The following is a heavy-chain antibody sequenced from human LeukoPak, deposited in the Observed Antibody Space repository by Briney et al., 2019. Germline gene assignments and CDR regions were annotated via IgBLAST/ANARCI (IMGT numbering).Heavy chain of an antibody. J-gene: IGHJ4*02. V-gene: IGHV4-39*01. Sequence: SETLSLTCTVSGGSISSSSYYWGWIRQPPGKGLEWIGSIYYSGSTYYNPSLKSRVTISVDTSKNQFSLKLSSVTAADTAVYYCARHGLGPTGHFDYWGQGTLVTVSS. D-gene: IGHD7-27*01. CDR1: GGSISSSSYY. CDR2: IYYSGST. CDR3: ARHGLGPTGHFDY.